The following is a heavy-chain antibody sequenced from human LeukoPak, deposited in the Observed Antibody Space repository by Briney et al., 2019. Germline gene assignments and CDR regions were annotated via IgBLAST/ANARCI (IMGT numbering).Heavy chain of an antibody. Sequence: SVKVSCKASGGTFTNLAINWVRQAPGQGLEWMGRIIPTTGLASYAQKFQGRVTITADKSTSTAYMELSSLRSEDTAVYYCARAPPRLDGYILYYWGQGTLVTVSS. CDR2: IIPTTGLA. J-gene: IGHJ4*02. D-gene: IGHD5-24*01. CDR3: ARAPPRLDGYILYY. CDR1: GGTFTNLA. V-gene: IGHV1-69*04.